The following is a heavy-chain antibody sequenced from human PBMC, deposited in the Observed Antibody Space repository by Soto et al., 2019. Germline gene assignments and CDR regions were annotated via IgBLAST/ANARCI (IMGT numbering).Heavy chain of an antibody. CDR1: GFTFSSYM. CDR3: ARDTGASSSSWTFDS. Sequence: EVQLVESGGGLVQPGGSLRLSCAASGFTFSSYMMHWVRQAPGKGLVWVSRVNSDVSSTSYADSVRGRFTISRDNAKNTLYLQMNSLRAEDTAVYFCARDTGASSSSWTFDSWGQGTLVTVSS. CDR2: VNSDVSST. J-gene: IGHJ4*02. D-gene: IGHD6-13*01. V-gene: IGHV3-74*01.